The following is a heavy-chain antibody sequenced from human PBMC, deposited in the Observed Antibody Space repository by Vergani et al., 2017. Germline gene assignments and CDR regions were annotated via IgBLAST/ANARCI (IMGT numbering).Heavy chain of an antibody. J-gene: IGHJ4*02. CDR2: INTKTGNP. D-gene: IGHD3-22*01. CDR3: ARERGYYDSSGYNPLDFDY. Sequence: QVQLVQSGSELKKPGASVKVSCKTSGYTFTSYAMTWVRQAPGQGLEWMGWINTKTGNPTYAQGFTGRFLLSLDTPVRTAYLQISSLKAEDTAVYYCARERGYYDSSGYNPLDFDYGGKGILLTVSS. V-gene: IGHV7-4-1*02. CDR1: GYTFTSYA.